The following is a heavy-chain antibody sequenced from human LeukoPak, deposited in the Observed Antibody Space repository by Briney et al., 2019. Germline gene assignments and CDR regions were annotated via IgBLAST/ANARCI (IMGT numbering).Heavy chain of an antibody. D-gene: IGHD3-3*01. J-gene: IGHJ4*02. CDR2: ISYDGSNK. CDR1: GFTFSSYA. CDR3: ARDLGYGYDFWSGYYCLDY. Sequence: GRSLRLSCAASGFTFSSYAMHWVRQAPGKGLEWVAVISYDGSNKYYADSVKGRFTISRDNSKNTLYLQMNSLRAEDTAVYYCARDLGYGYDFWSGYYCLDYWGQGTLVTVSS. V-gene: IGHV3-30*04.